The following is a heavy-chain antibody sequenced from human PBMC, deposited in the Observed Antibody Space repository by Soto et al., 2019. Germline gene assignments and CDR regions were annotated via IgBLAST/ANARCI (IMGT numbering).Heavy chain of an antibody. J-gene: IGHJ4*02. CDR1: GFSVTSNY. CDR2: IYAGGNT. D-gene: IGHD3-9*01. Sequence: VQLVESGGTLVQPGGSLRLSCAASGFSVTSNYMTWVRQAPGKGLECVSVIYAGGNTYYPDSVKGRFTISSDNSKNTLFPQMNNLRAEDTAVYYCARVTTFYDILTSSYALNYFDYWGQGTRVTVSS. V-gene: IGHV3-53*01. CDR3: ARVTTFYDILTSSYALNYFDY.